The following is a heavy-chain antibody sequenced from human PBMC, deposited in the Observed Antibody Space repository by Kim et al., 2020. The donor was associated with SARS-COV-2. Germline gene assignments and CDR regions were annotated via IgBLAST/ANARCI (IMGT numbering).Heavy chain of an antibody. CDR3: SRDGILSYTSSWDY. D-gene: IGHD6-13*01. CDR2: IKEDGSVR. Sequence: GGSLRLSCAASGFTFRSYWMSWIRQAPGKGLEWVANIKEDGSVRQYVDSVKGRFTISRDNAKNSLYLQMNSLRADDPAVYYCSRDGILSYTSSWDYWGQGSLVTVSS. CDR1: GFTFRSYW. J-gene: IGHJ4*02. V-gene: IGHV3-7*03.